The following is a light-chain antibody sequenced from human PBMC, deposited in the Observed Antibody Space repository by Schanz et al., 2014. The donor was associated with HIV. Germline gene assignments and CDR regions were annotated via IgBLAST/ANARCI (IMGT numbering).Light chain of an antibody. CDR2: EVS. Sequence: QSALTQPASVSGSPGQSITISCTGTSNDVGTYNRVSWYQQSPGTAPKLLIYEVSDRPSGIPDRFSGSKSGNTASLTISGLQAEDEADYFCCSDTRTGTLIFGGGTKLTVL. V-gene: IGLV2-18*02. CDR1: SNDVGTYNR. CDR3: CSDTRTGTLI. J-gene: IGLJ2*01.